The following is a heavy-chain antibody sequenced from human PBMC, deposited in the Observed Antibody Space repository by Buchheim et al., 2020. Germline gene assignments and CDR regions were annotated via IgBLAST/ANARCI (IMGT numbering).Heavy chain of an antibody. D-gene: IGHD4-17*01. Sequence: EVQLVESGGGLVKPGGSLRLSCAASGFTFSSYSMNWVRQAPGKGLEWVSSISSSSSYIYYADSVKGRFTISRDNAQNSLYLQMNSLRAEDTAVYYWARDATTVTTGADWYFDLWGRGTL. J-gene: IGHJ2*01. CDR2: ISSSSSYI. CDR1: GFTFSSYS. CDR3: ARDATTVTTGADWYFDL. V-gene: IGHV3-21*01.